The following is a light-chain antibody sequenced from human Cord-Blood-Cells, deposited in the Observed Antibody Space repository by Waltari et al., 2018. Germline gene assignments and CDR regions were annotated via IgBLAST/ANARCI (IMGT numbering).Light chain of an antibody. J-gene: IGKJ1*01. CDR3: QQYGSSSTWT. Sequence: EIVLTQSPGTLSLSPGERATLSCRAIQSVSSSYLAWYQQNPGQAPRLLIYGASSRATGIPDRFIGSGSGTDFTLTISRLEPEDFAVYYCQQYGSSSTWTFGQGTKVEIK. CDR1: QSVSSSY. CDR2: GAS. V-gene: IGKV3-20*01.